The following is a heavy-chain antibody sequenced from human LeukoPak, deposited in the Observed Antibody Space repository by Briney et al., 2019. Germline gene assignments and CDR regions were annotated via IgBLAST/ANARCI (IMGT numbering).Heavy chain of an antibody. CDR3: ARGGARGSSAFDI. V-gene: IGHV4-61*10. J-gene: IGHJ3*02. D-gene: IGHD3-10*01. CDR1: GASISSDLYY. Sequence: SETLSLTCTVSGASISSDLYYWNWIRQPAGKGLEWIGRFYNSGRTNFNPSLKSRVTISADTSKNQFSLKLRSVTAAYTAVYYCARGGARGSSAFDIWGQGTMVTVSS. CDR2: FYNSGRT.